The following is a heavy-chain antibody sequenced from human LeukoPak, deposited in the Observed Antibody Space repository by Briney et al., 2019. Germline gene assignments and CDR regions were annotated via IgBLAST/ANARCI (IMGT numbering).Heavy chain of an antibody. V-gene: IGHV3-64D*09. D-gene: IGHD2-15*01. CDR1: GFPFSSYA. CDR2: ISDSGGSI. CDR3: VRGYSFGPYGMDV. Sequence: TGGSLRLSCSASGFPFSSYAMHWVRQAPGKGLEYVSAISDSGGSIYYADSVKGRFTISRDNSKNTLYLQMSSLRAEDTAVYFCVRGYSFGPYGMDVWGQGTTVTVSS. J-gene: IGHJ6*02.